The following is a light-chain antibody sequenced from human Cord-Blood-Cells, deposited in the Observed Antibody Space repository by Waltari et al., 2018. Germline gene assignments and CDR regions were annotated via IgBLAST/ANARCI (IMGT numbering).Light chain of an antibody. CDR1: SSDVGGYNY. J-gene: IGLJ3*02. CDR2: DVS. CDR3: CSYAGSYGV. V-gene: IGLV2-11*01. Sequence: QSALTQPRSVSGSPGQSVTISCTGTSSDVGGYNYVSWYQQQPGKAPKRMIYDVSKRPSGVPDRFSGSKSGNTASLTISGRQAEDDADYYCCSYAGSYGVFGGGTELTVL.